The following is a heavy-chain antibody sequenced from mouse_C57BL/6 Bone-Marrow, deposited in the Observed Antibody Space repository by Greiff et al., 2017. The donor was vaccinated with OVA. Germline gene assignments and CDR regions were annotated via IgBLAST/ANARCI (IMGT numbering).Heavy chain of an antibody. V-gene: IGHV5-4*03. CDR3: ARVIYYGPYYFDY. Sequence: GKLVESGGGLVKPGGSLKLSCAASGFTFSSYAMSWVRQTPEKRLEWVATISDGGSYTYYPDNVKGRFTISRDNAKNNLYLQMSHLKSEDTAMYYCARVIYYGPYYFDYWGQGTTLTVSS. CDR2: ISDGGSYT. J-gene: IGHJ2*01. D-gene: IGHD2-1*01. CDR1: GFTFSSYA.